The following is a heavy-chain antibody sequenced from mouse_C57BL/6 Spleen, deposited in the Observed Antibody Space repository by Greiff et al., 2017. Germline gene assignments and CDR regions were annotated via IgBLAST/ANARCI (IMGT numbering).Heavy chain of an antibody. V-gene: IGHV5-4*01. CDR3: AREGGDGYDGSFAY. D-gene: IGHD2-2*01. Sequence: EVMLVESGGGLVKPGGSLKLSCAASGFTFSSYAMSWVRQTPGKRLEWVATISDGGSYTYYPDNVKGRFTISRDNAKNNLYLQMSHLKSEDTAMYYGAREGGDGYDGSFAYWGQGTLVTVSA. J-gene: IGHJ3*01. CDR2: ISDGGSYT. CDR1: GFTFSSYA.